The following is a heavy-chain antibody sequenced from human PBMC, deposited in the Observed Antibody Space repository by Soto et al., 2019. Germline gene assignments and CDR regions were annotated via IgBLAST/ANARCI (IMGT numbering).Heavy chain of an antibody. Sequence: QVQLVQSGAEVKKPGSSVKVSCKASGGTFGSYAISWVRQAPGQGLEWMGGIIPIFGTANYAQKFQGRVTITADESTSTAYMELSSLRSEDTAVYYCARQIVPAANRYYYYYGMDVWGQGTTVTVSS. D-gene: IGHD2-2*01. CDR3: ARQIVPAANRYYYYYGMDV. CDR1: GGTFGSYA. CDR2: IIPIFGTA. J-gene: IGHJ6*02. V-gene: IGHV1-69*01.